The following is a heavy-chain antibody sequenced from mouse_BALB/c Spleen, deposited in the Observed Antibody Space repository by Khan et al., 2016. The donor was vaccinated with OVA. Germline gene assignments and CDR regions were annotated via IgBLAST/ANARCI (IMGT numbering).Heavy chain of an antibody. D-gene: IGHD2-4*01. J-gene: IGHJ3*01. Sequence: EVKLLESGPGLVKPSQSLSLTCTVTGYSITSEYAWNWIRQFPGNKLEWMGYINYSGNTRFNPSLKSRTSITRDQSKNQFFLQLNSVTTEDTATYYCARKDYYDYDPFPYWGQGTLVTVSA. CDR1: GYSITSEYA. CDR2: INYSGNT. V-gene: IGHV3-2*02. CDR3: ARKDYYDYDPFPY.